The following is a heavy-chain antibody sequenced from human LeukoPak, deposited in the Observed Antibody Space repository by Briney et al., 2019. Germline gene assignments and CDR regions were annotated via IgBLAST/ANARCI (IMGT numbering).Heavy chain of an antibody. Sequence: SETLSLTCTVSGGSISSGGYYWSWIRQPPGKGLEWIGYIYHSGSTYYNPSLKSRVTISVDRSKNQFSLKLSSVTAADTAVYYCARDTGVGYDSSGYPGLFDPWGQGTLVTVSS. D-gene: IGHD3-22*01. V-gene: IGHV4-30-2*01. CDR1: GGSISSGGYY. CDR2: IYHSGST. CDR3: ARDTGVGYDSSGYPGLFDP. J-gene: IGHJ5*02.